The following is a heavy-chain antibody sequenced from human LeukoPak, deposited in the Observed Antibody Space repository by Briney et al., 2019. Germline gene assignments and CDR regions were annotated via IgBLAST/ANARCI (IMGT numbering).Heavy chain of an antibody. CDR1: GGSFSGYY. V-gene: IGHV4-34*01. Sequence: SETLSLTCAVYGGSFSGYYWSWIRQPPGKGLEWIGEINHSGSTNYNPSLKSRVTISVDTSKNQFSLKLSSVTAADTAVYYCASRPPNCSGGSCSGFDPWGRRTLVTVSS. J-gene: IGHJ5*02. CDR2: INHSGST. CDR3: ASRPPNCSGGSCSGFDP. D-gene: IGHD2-15*01.